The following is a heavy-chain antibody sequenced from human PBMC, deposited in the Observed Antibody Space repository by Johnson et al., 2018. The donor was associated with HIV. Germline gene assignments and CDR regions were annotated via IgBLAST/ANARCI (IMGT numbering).Heavy chain of an antibody. D-gene: IGHD3-22*01. CDR1: GFTFSNYA. CDR2: ISYAGSDK. V-gene: IGHV3-30*04. Sequence: QVQLVESGGGVVQPGRSLRLSCAASGFTFSNYAMHWVRQAPGRGLEWMAVISYAGSDKYYADSVRGRFTISRDNSKNTLYLQMNSLRAEDTAVYYCARDPFYYDSSDAFDIWGQGTMVTVSS. J-gene: IGHJ3*02. CDR3: ARDPFYYDSSDAFDI.